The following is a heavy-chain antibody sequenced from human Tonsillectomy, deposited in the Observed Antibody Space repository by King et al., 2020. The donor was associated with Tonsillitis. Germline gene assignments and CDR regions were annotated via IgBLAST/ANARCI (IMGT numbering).Heavy chain of an antibody. CDR3: ATDWFQHDDWAH. CDR2: ISRSKGGGET. J-gene: IGHJ4*02. Sequence: VQLVESGGGLVQPGGPLRLSCAASGFTFSGQAMSGVRQAPGKGRECVSSISRSKGGGETNYADSVKGRFSISRENSKNTLYLQMNSLNVDDTAVYYCATDWFQHDDWAHGGQGTLVTVPS. CDR1: GFTFSGQA. D-gene: IGHD3-9*01. V-gene: IGHV3-23*04.